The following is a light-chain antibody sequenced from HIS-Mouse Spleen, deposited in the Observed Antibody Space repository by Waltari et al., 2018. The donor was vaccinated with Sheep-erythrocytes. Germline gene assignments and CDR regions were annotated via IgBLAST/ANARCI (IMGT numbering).Light chain of an antibody. Sequence: QSALTPPRSVSGSPGQSVTISSTGTSSDVGGYNSVSWYQQHPGKAPKLMIYDVSKRPSGVPDRFSGSKSGNTASLTISGLQAEDEADYYCCSYAGSYNHVFATGTKVTVL. CDR1: SSDVGGYNS. CDR2: DVS. V-gene: IGLV2-11*01. J-gene: IGLJ1*01. CDR3: CSYAGSYNHV.